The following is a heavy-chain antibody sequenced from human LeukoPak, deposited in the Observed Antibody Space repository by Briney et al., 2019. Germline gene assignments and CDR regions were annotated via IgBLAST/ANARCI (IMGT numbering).Heavy chain of an antibody. CDR3: ARNSAVATSRSWFDP. Sequence: KPSETLSLTCSVFDGSISNYYWSWIRQPPGKGLEWIGYAYYSGSTTYDPSLEGRVTISVDTSKNQFSLKLTAVTAADTAVYYCARNSAVATSRSWFDPWGQGTLVTVSS. J-gene: IGHJ5*02. D-gene: IGHD6-19*01. CDR1: DGSISNYY. V-gene: IGHV4-59*08. CDR2: AYYSGST.